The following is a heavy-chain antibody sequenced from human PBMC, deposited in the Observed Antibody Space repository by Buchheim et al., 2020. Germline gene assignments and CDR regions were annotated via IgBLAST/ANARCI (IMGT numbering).Heavy chain of an antibody. V-gene: IGHV4-61*01. CDR2: IYYSGST. CDR3: AKTTLPGYYYYYGMDV. CDR1: GGSVSSGSYY. Sequence: QVQLQESGPGLVKPSETLSLTCTVSGGSVSSGSYYWSWIRQPPGKGLEWIGYIYYSGSTNYNPSLKSRVTISVDTSKNQFSLKLSSVTAADTAVYYCAKTTLPGYYYYYGMDVWGQGTT. J-gene: IGHJ6*02. D-gene: IGHD1-7*01.